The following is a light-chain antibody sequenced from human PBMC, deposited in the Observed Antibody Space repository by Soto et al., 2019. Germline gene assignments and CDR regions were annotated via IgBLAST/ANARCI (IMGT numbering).Light chain of an antibody. V-gene: IGLV2-8*01. CDR3: NSYAASNNFYFV. Sequence: QSALTQPPSASGSPGQSVTISCTGTSSEVGGYNYVSWYQQYPGRAPKLMIYEVTKRPSGVPDRFSGSKSSNTASLTVSGLQAEDEYDYYCNSYAASNNFYFVFGGGTKVTVL. J-gene: IGLJ3*02. CDR2: EVT. CDR1: SSEVGGYNY.